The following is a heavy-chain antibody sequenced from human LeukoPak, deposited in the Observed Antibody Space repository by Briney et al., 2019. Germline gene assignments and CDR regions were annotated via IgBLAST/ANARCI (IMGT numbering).Heavy chain of an antibody. J-gene: IGHJ4*02. V-gene: IGHV3-74*01. Sequence: TGGSLRLSCAASGFTFSSYWIHWVRQAPGKGLVWVSHINSDGSYATYADSVKGRLTISRDNAKNTVYLQMNSLRAEDTAVYYCARGGVGCFDYWGQGALVTVSS. CDR2: INSDGSYA. D-gene: IGHD6-19*01. CDR1: GFTFSSYW. CDR3: ARGGVGCFDY.